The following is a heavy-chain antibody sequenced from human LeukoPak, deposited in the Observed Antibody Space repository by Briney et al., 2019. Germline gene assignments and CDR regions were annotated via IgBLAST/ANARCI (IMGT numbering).Heavy chain of an antibody. Sequence: GGSLRLSCAASGFTFSSYAMSWVRQAPGKGLEWVSAISGSGGSTYYADSVKGRFAISRDNSKNTLYLQMNSLRAEDTAVYYCAKAYFAMVRGPFDYWGQGTLVTVSS. CDR3: AKAYFAMVRGPFDY. J-gene: IGHJ4*02. V-gene: IGHV3-23*01. D-gene: IGHD3-10*01. CDR2: ISGSGGST. CDR1: GFTFSSYA.